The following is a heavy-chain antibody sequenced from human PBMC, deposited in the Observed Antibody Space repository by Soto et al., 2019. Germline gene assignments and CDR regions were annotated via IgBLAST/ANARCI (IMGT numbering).Heavy chain of an antibody. J-gene: IGHJ4*02. CDR3: ARRALPHAFVDY. D-gene: IGHD2-15*01. CDR2: IFPDGST. Sequence: GGSLRLSCAASGFTFSSYGMHWVRQAPGKGLEWVSVIFPDGSTYYTDSVKGRFTISRDNSKNTVYLQMNSLRAEDTAVYFCARRALPHAFVDYWGQGTLVTVSS. CDR1: GFTFSSYG. V-gene: IGHV3-66*01.